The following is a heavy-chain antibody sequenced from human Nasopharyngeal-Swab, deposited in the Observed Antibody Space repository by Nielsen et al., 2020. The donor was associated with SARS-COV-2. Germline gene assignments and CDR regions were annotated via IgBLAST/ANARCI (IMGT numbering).Heavy chain of an antibody. V-gene: IGHV4-34*01. CDR2: INHSGSI. J-gene: IGHJ4*02. Sequence: SETLSLTCAVYGGSSSGYYWSWIRQSPGKGLEWIGEINHSGSINYNLSLKSRVTISVETSKNQFSLKLSSVTAADTAVYYCARGRGITVTTPSPVFDYWGQGTLVTVSS. D-gene: IGHD1-20*01. CDR1: GGSSSGYY. CDR3: ARGRGITVTTPSPVFDY.